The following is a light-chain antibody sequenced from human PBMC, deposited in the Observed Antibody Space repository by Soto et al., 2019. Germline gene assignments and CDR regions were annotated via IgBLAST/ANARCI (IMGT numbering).Light chain of an antibody. J-gene: IGLJ7*01. CDR3: QSYDDTNGV. CDR2: LNSDGSH. Sequence: QPVLTQSPSASASLGASVKLTCTLSSGHSSYAIAWHQQQPEKGPRYLMKLNSDGSHSKGDGIPDRFSGSSSGAERYLTISSLQSEDEADYYCQSYDDTNGVFGGGTQLTVL. V-gene: IGLV4-69*01. CDR1: SGHSSYA.